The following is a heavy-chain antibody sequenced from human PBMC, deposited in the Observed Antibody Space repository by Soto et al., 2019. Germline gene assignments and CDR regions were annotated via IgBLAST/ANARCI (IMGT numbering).Heavy chain of an antibody. CDR3: ARRWSHRIAARPGARFDP. J-gene: IGHJ5*02. D-gene: IGHD6-6*01. V-gene: IGHV4-34*01. CDR2: INHSGST. Sequence: PSETLSLTCAVYGGSFSGYYWSWIRQPPGKGLEWIGEINHSGSTNYNPSLKSRVTISVDTSKNQFSLKLSSVTAADTAVYYCARRWSHRIAARPGARFDPWGQGTLVTVSS. CDR1: GGSFSGYY.